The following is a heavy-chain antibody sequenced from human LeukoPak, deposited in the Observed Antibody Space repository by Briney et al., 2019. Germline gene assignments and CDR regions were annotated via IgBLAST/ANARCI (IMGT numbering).Heavy chain of an antibody. V-gene: IGHV1-18*01. J-gene: IGHJ4*02. CDR3: ARVDPHCSGGSCYSHY. CDR1: GYTFTSYG. Sequence: ASVKVSCKASGYTFTSYGISWVRQAPGQGLEWMGWISAYNGNTNYAQKHQGRVTMTTDTSTSTAYMELRSLRSDDTAVYYCARVDPHCSGGSCYSHYWGQGTLVTVSS. D-gene: IGHD2-15*01. CDR2: ISAYNGNT.